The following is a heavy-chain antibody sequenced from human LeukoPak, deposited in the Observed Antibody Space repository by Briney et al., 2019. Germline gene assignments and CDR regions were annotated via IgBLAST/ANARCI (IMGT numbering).Heavy chain of an antibody. CDR1: GLTFSSYA. D-gene: IGHD4-17*01. Sequence: PGGSLRLSCAASGLTFSSYAMSWVRQAPGKGLEWVSAISGSGGSTYYADSVKGRFTISRDNSKNTLYLQMNSLRAEDTAVYYCAKDWAPIDYGDQYFDYWGQGTLVTVSS. CDR3: AKDWAPIDYGDQYFDY. CDR2: ISGSGGST. J-gene: IGHJ4*02. V-gene: IGHV3-23*01.